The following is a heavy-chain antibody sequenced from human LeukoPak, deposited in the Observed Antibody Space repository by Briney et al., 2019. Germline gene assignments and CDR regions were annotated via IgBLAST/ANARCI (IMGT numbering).Heavy chain of an antibody. V-gene: IGHV3-21*01. CDR2: ISSGSSYI. CDR3: ASGSGYCSGGSCSDY. Sequence: GGSLRLSCAASGFTFRKYNMSWVRQAPGKELEWVSAISSGSSYIYYADSVKGRFTISRDNAKNSLYLQMNSLRAEDTAVYYCASGSGYCSGGSCSDYWGQGTLVTVSS. J-gene: IGHJ4*02. CDR1: GFTFRKYN. D-gene: IGHD2-15*01.